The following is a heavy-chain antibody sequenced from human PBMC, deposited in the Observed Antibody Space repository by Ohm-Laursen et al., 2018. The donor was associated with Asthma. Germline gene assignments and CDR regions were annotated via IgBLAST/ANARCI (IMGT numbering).Heavy chain of an antibody. J-gene: IGHJ4*02. D-gene: IGHD6-19*01. Sequence: SLRLSCAASGFTFSSYGMHWVRQAPGKGLEWVAVISYDGSNKYYADSVKGRFTISRDNSKNTLYLQMNSLRAEDTAMYYCARDRLAVAGTEDQLGNFDYWGQGTLVTVSS. CDR1: GFTFSSYG. CDR3: ARDRLAVAGTEDQLGNFDY. CDR2: ISYDGSNK. V-gene: IGHV3-30*03.